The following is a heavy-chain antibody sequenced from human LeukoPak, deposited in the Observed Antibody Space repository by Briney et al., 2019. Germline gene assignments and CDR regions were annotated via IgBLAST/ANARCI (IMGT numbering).Heavy chain of an antibody. J-gene: IGHJ4*02. CDR1: GFTFNNYA. D-gene: IGHD3-22*01. Sequence: GGSLRLSCAVTGFTFNNYAMSWVRQAPGKGLECVSVISGSGGKTDYADSVKGRFTISRDNSKNTLYLQMNSLRAEDTAVYFCAKRGVVIRVILVGFHKEAYYFDSWGQGALVTVSS. V-gene: IGHV3-23*01. CDR3: AKRGVVIRVILVGFHKEAYYFDS. CDR2: ISGSGGKT.